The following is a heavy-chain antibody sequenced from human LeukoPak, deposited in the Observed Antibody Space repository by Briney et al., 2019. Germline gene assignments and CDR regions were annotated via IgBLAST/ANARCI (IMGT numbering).Heavy chain of an antibody. Sequence: KPGGSLRLSCAASGFTFSSYSMNWVRQAPGKGLEWVSSISSSSSYIYYADSVKGRFTISRDNAKNSLYLQMNSLRAEDTAVYYCARALNLAAAGTLDYWGQGTLVTVSS. D-gene: IGHD6-13*01. CDR2: ISSSSSYI. V-gene: IGHV3-21*01. CDR1: GFTFSSYS. CDR3: ARALNLAAAGTLDY. J-gene: IGHJ4*02.